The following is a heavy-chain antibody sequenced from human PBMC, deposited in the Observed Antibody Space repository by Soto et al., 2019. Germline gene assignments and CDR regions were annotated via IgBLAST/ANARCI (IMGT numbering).Heavy chain of an antibody. CDR1: GLTFVGSV. CDR2: IRTKTNNYAT. V-gene: IGHV3-73*01. CDR3: TAMAGIDY. Sequence: GGSRGLSCEASGLTFVGSVITWVRQASWKGLEWVGRIRTKTNNYATAYAASVKGRFTISRDDSKNMAYLQMNSLKTEDTAVYYCTAMAGIDYWGQGTLVTVSS. D-gene: IGHD6-19*01. J-gene: IGHJ4*02.